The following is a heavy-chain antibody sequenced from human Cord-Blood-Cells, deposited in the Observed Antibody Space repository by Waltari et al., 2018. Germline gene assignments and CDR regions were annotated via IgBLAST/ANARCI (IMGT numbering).Heavy chain of an antibody. CDR1: GFTVGDYA. J-gene: IGHJ4*02. Sequence: EVQLVESGGGLVKPGRSLRLSCTASGFTVGDYAMSWFRQAPGKGLEWVGFIRSKAYGGTTEYAASVKGRFTISRDDSKSIAYLQMNSLKTEDTAVYYCTRGRMTTVTTFDYWGQGTLVTVSS. V-gene: IGHV3-49*05. D-gene: IGHD4-17*01. CDR3: TRGRMTTVTTFDY. CDR2: IRSKAYGGTT.